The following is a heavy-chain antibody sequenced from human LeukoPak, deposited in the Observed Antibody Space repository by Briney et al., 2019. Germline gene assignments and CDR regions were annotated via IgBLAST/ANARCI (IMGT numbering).Heavy chain of an antibody. CDR3: AKKQVVVAAGDAFDI. J-gene: IGHJ3*02. D-gene: IGHD2-15*01. CDR1: GFTFSDYW. V-gene: IGHV3-23*01. Sequence: GGSLRLSCAASGFTFSDYWMTWVRQAPGKGLEWVSAISGSGGSTYYADSVKGRFTISRDNSKNTLYLQMNSLRAEDTAVYYCAKKQVVVAAGDAFDIWGQGTMVTVSS. CDR2: ISGSGGST.